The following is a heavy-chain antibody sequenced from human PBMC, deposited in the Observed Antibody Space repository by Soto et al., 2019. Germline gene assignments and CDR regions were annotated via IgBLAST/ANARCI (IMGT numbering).Heavy chain of an antibody. CDR2: ISSSSSYI. CDR3: AREGGDGYKLYSFDY. CDR1: GFTFSSYS. V-gene: IGHV3-21*01. D-gene: IGHD3-16*01. Sequence: EVQLVESGGGLVKPGGSLRLSCAASGFTFSSYSMNWVRQAPGKGLEWVSSISSSSSYIYYADSVKGRFTISRDNAKNSLYLQMNRLRAEDTAVYYCAREGGDGYKLYSFDYWGQGTLVTVSS. J-gene: IGHJ4*02.